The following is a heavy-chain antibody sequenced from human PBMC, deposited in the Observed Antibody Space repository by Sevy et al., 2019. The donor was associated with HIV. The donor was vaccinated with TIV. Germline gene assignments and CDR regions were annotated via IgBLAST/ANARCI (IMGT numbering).Heavy chain of an antibody. CDR1: GFTFSSYS. D-gene: IGHD6-13*01. Sequence: GGSLRLSCAASGFTFSSYSMNWVRQAPGKGLEWVSSISSSSSYIYYADSVKGRFTISRDNAKNSLYLQMNSLRAEDTAVYYCARDYGLAAAGKGAFDYWGQGTLVTVSS. V-gene: IGHV3-21*01. J-gene: IGHJ4*02. CDR3: ARDYGLAAAGKGAFDY. CDR2: ISSSSSYI.